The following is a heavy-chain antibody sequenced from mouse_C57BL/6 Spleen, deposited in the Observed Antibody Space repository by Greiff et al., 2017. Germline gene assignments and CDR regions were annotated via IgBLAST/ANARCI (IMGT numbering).Heavy chain of an antibody. Sequence: VQLKESGGDLVKPGGSLKLSCAASGFTFSSYGLSWVRQTPDTRLEWVATISSGGSYTYYPDSVKGRFTISRDNAKNTLYLQMSNLNSEDTAIYYCARQTAQARYYFVYWGQGTTLTVSS. CDR2: ISSGGSYT. J-gene: IGHJ2*01. CDR3: ARQTAQARYYFVY. V-gene: IGHV5-6*01. D-gene: IGHD3-2*02. CDR1: GFTFSSYG.